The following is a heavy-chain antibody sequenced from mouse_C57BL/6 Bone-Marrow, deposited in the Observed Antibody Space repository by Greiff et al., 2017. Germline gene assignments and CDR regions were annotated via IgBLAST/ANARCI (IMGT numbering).Heavy chain of an antibody. Sequence: DVQLVESGGDLVKPGGSLKLSCAASGFTFSSYGMSWVRQTPDKRLEWVATISSGGSYTYYPDSVKGRFTIARDNAKNTLYLQMSSLKSEDTAMYYCARQGAYWGRGTLVTVSA. J-gene: IGHJ3*01. CDR2: ISSGGSYT. CDR3: ARQGAY. CDR1: GFTFSSYG. V-gene: IGHV5-6*01.